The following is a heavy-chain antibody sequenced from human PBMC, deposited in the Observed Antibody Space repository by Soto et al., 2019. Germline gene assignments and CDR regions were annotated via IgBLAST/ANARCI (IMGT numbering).Heavy chain of an antibody. J-gene: IGHJ6*02. V-gene: IGHV3-53*01. CDR3: ARGYCSGGSCYSAYYGMDV. D-gene: IGHD2-15*01. CDR2: IYSGGST. Sequence: GGSLRLSCAASGFTVSSNYMSWVRQAPGKGLEWVSVIYSGGSTYYADPVKGRFTISRDNSKNTLYLQMNSLRAEDTAVYYCARGYCSGGSCYSAYYGMDVWGQGTTVTVSS. CDR1: GFTVSSNY.